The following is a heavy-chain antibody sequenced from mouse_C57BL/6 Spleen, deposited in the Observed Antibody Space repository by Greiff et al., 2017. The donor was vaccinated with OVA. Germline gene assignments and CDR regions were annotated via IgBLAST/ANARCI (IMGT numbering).Heavy chain of an antibody. CDR1: GYAFTNYL. V-gene: IGHV1-54*01. D-gene: IGHD4-1*01. J-gene: IGHJ2*01. Sequence: VQLQQSGAELVRPGTSVKVSCKASGYAFTNYLIEWVKQRPGQGLAWIGVINPGSGGTNYNEKFKGKATLTADKSSSTAYMQLSSLTSEDSAVYVCARTGTVEYYFDFWGQGTTLTVSS. CDR2: INPGSGGT. CDR3: ARTGTVEYYFDF.